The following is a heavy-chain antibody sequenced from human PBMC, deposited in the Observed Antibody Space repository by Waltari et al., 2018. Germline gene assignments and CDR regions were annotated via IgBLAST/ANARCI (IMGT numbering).Heavy chain of an antibody. CDR1: GFTFSSYW. D-gene: IGHD1-26*01. Sequence: EVQLVESGGGLVQPGGSLRLSCAASGFTFSSYWMHWVHQAPGKGLVWVSRSNTDGSSTSYADSVKGRFTISRDNAKNTLYLQMNSLRAEDTAVYYCARRLNSGSYSGAFDIWGQGTMVTVSS. J-gene: IGHJ3*02. V-gene: IGHV3-74*01. CDR2: SNTDGSST. CDR3: ARRLNSGSYSGAFDI.